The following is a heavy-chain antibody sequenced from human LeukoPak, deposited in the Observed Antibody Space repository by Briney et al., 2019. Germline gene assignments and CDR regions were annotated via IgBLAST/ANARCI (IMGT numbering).Heavy chain of an antibody. Sequence: SETLSLTCTVSGGSISSYYWSWIRQPPGKGLEWIGSIYHSGSTNYNPSLKSRVTISVDTSKNQFSLKLRSVTAADTAVYYCARENGYKYDYWGQGTLVTVSS. V-gene: IGHV4-59*01. CDR2: IYHSGST. D-gene: IGHD5-24*01. CDR1: GGSISSYY. J-gene: IGHJ4*02. CDR3: ARENGYKYDY.